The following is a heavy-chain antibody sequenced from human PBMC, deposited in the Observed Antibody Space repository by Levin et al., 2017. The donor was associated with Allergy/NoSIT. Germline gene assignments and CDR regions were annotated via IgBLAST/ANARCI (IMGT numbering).Heavy chain of an antibody. V-gene: IGHV3-7*01. J-gene: IGHJ6*02. Sequence: SCAASGFTFSSFWMTWVRQAPGKGLEWVASIRQDGSEKYYAHSLRGRFTISRDNAKNSLFLQMNNLTAEDTAVYYCARENVLCSSLSCYTVGYYYHGMDVWGQGTTVTVSS. D-gene: IGHD2-2*02. CDR1: GFTFSSFW. CDR3: ARENVLCSSLSCYTVGYYYHGMDV. CDR2: IRQDGSEK.